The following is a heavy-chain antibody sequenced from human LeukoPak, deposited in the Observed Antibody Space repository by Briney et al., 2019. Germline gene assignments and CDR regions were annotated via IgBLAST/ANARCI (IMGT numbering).Heavy chain of an antibody. J-gene: IGHJ4*02. CDR1: GYTLTSYV. CDR3: ARVVVSFGEFYDY. Sequence: GDSVKVSCKASGYTLTSYVTHWVRQAPGQRREWMGWINAGNGNTKYSQKLQGRVTITRDTSASTAYMELSSLRSEDTAVYYCARVVVSFGEFYDYWGQGTLVTVSS. V-gene: IGHV1-3*01. CDR2: INAGNGNT. D-gene: IGHD3-10*01.